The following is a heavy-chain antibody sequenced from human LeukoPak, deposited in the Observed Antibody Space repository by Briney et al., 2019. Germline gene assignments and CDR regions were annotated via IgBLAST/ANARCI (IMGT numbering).Heavy chain of an antibody. V-gene: IGHV4-39*07. D-gene: IGHD6-19*01. J-gene: IGHJ4*02. CDR3: GTGGGIAVSHV. CDR2: IYYDGTT. Sequence: SETLSLTCTISGGSMSVGRSYWGWVRQPPGKGLEWIASIYYDGTTYYYPSLKSRVTIPMDSSKNHFSLEVKSVTAADTAMYYCGTGGGIAVSHVWGQGIMVAVST. CDR1: GGSMSVGRSY.